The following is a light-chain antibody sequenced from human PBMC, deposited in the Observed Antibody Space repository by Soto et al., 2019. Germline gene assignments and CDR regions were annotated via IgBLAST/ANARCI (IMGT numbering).Light chain of an antibody. V-gene: IGKV3-20*01. J-gene: IGKJ1*01. CDR2: AAS. Sequence: ILFALSPSTPSFSPWERATPSCRASQNVDSNYLAWYQQKPGQAPRIIIFAASGRATGIPDRFSGSGSGTDFTLTISRLEPEDFAVYYCQQYGYLSWTFGQGTKVDIK. CDR3: QQYGYLSWT. CDR1: QNVDSNY.